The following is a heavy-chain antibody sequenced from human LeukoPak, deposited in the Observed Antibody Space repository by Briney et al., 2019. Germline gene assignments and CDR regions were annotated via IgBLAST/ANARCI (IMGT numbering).Heavy chain of an antibody. V-gene: IGHV3-23*01. CDR1: GFTFSSYA. D-gene: IGHD2-2*01. CDR2: ISGSGGST. J-gene: IGHJ4*02. CDR3: AKDAPVNIVVVPAANS. Sequence: GGSLKLSCAASGFTFSSYAMSWVRQAPGKGLEWVSAISGSGGSTYYADSVEGRFTISRDNSKNTLYLQMNSLRAEDTAVYYCAKDAPVNIVVVPAANSWGQGTLVTVSS.